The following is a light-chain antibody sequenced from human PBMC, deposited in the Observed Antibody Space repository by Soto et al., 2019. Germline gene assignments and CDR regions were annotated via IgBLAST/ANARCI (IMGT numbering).Light chain of an antibody. CDR1: QSVLYSSNNKNC. CDR2: WAS. Sequence: DIVMTQSPDSLSVSLGERATINCKSSQSVLYSSNNKNCLAWYQQKPGQFPKLLIYWASTRESGVPDRFSGSGCGTDFTLTISSLQAEDVAVYYCQQCYNTPSFGPGTKVDI. J-gene: IGKJ3*01. CDR3: QQCYNTPS. V-gene: IGKV4-1*01.